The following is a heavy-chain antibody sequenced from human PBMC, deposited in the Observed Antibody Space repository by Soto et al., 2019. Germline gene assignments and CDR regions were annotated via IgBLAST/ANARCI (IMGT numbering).Heavy chain of an antibody. V-gene: IGHV4-39*01. CDR1: GGSISSSSYY. Sequence: SETLSLTCTVSGGSISSSSYYWGWIRQPPGMGLEWIGSIYNTGNTNYNPSLKSRVAISVDTSKNQFSLKLSSVTAADTAVYYCARHLGCRSIGCPDDGFDIWGQGTMVTVSS. D-gene: IGHD2-2*01. CDR3: ARHLGCRSIGCPDDGFDI. CDR2: IYNTGNT. J-gene: IGHJ3*02.